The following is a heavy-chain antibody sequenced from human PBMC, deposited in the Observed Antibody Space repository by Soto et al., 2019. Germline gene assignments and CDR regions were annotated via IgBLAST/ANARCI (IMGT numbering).Heavy chain of an antibody. J-gene: IGHJ4*02. CDR1: GGSISSSSYY. Sequence: QLQLQESGPGLVKPSETLSLTCTVSGGSISSSSYYWGWIRQPPGKGLEWIGSIYYSGSTYYNPSLQGRVTISVDTSKNPFSPEVSSVTAANTAVYYCARLGGLRLYNWNDALGIFDYWGQGTLVTVSS. CDR3: ARLGGLRLYNWNDALGIFDY. CDR2: IYYSGST. V-gene: IGHV4-39*01. D-gene: IGHD1-20*01.